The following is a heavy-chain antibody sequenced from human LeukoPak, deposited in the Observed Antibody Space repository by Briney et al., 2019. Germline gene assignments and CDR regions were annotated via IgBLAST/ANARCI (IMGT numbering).Heavy chain of an antibody. V-gene: IGHV1-8*02. CDR1: GYTFTGYY. CDR2: MNPNSGNT. CDR3: GRGWTGYCSSTSCYSGSFGFDY. Sequence: ASVKVSCKASGYTFTGYYMHWVRQATGQGLEWMGWMNPNSGNTGYAQKFQGRVTMTRNTSISTAYMELSSLRSEDTAVYYCGRGWTGYCSSTSCYSGSFGFDYWGQGTLVTVSS. D-gene: IGHD2-2*02. J-gene: IGHJ4*02.